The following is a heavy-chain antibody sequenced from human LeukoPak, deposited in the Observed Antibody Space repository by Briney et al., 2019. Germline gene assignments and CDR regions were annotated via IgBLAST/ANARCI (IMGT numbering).Heavy chain of an antibody. D-gene: IGHD1-26*01. CDR3: ARGRLAMGDFDY. CDR1: GGSISSYY. V-gene: IGHV4-59*01. J-gene: IGHJ4*02. Sequence: SETLSLTCTVSGGSISSYYWSWIRQPPGKGLEWIGYIYYSGSTNYNPSLKSRVTISVDTSKNQFSLKLSSATAADTAVYYCARGRLAMGDFDYWSQGTLVTVSS. CDR2: IYYSGST.